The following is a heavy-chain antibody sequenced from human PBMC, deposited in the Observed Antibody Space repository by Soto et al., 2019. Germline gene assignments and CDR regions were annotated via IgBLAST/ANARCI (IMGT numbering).Heavy chain of an antibody. Sequence: PGGSLRLSCAASGFSFTDHWMHWVRQAPGKGLVWVSRVNSDERSTSHADSVKGRFTISRDNAKNTVYLQMNSLRAEDTAVYYCARRGYHRYSHLDYWGQGALLTVSS. CDR1: GFSFTDHW. D-gene: IGHD6-13*01. J-gene: IGHJ4*02. CDR3: ARRGYHRYSHLDY. V-gene: IGHV3-74*01. CDR2: VNSDERST.